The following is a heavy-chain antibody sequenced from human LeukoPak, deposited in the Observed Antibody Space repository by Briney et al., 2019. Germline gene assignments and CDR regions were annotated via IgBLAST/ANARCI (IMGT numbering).Heavy chain of an antibody. CDR2: ISGSGGST. CDR3: AKLLEWLQYGMDV. CDR1: GFTFSSYS. J-gene: IGHJ6*02. V-gene: IGHV3-23*01. D-gene: IGHD3-3*01. Sequence: PGGSLRLSCAASGFTFSSYSMNWVRQAPGKGLEWVSAISGSGGSTYYADSVKGRFTISRDNSKNTLYLQMNSLRAEDTAVYYCAKLLEWLQYGMDVWGQGTTVTVSS.